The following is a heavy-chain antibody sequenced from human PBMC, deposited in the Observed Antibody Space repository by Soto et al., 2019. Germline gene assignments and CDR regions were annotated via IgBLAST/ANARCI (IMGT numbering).Heavy chain of an antibody. CDR3: ARAHYDILTGYPTHAFDI. CDR1: GVSVSSGDYY. CDR2: IYYTGRT. Sequence: KASETLSLTCTASGVSVSSGDYYWSWIRQPPGKGLEWIGYIYYTGRTYYNPSLKSRVIISVDTSKNQFSLKLSSVTAAEKAVYYCARAHYDILTGYPTHAFDIWGQGTMVTVSS. V-gene: IGHV4-30-4*01. D-gene: IGHD3-9*01. J-gene: IGHJ3*02.